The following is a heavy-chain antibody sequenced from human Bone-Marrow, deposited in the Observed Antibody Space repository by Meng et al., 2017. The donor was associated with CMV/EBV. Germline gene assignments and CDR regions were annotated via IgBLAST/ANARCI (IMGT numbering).Heavy chain of an antibody. CDR3: ARDDGRFGEFLNYYYGMDV. CDR2: ISYDGSLK. J-gene: IGHJ6*02. Sequence: GGSLRLSCAASGFTFRSYSMLWVRQTPGKGLEWVAVISYDGSLKYYGDSVKGRITISRDNSKNTVYLQVDSLRTEDSAVYYCARDDGRFGEFLNYYYGMDVWGQGTTGHRLL. D-gene: IGHD3-10*01. CDR1: GFTFRSYS. V-gene: IGHV3-30*04.